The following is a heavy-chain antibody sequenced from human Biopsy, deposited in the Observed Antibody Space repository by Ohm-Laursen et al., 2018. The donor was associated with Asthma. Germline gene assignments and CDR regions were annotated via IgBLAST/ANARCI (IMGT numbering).Heavy chain of an antibody. J-gene: IGHJ4*02. Sequence: PSETLSLTCSVSYGSITSGGYYWTWIRQHPGKGLEWIGFIYYSGSTYYNPSLKSRVSISIDTSKNQFSLKLSSVTAADTAVYYCARAQDYYDSRGYYRSFDYWGQETLVTVSS. CDR3: ARAQDYYDSRGYYRSFDY. V-gene: IGHV4-31*03. CDR1: YGSITSGGYY. D-gene: IGHD3-22*01. CDR2: IYYSGST.